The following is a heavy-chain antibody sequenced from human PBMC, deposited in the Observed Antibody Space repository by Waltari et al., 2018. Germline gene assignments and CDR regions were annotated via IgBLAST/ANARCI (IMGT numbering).Heavy chain of an antibody. CDR3: ARGGYSYAQIGCYYYGMDV. D-gene: IGHD5-18*01. CDR1: GGTFSSYT. CDR2: IIPILGIA. J-gene: IGHJ6*02. V-gene: IGHV1-69*02. Sequence: QVQLVQSGAEVKKPGSSVKVSCKASGGTFSSYTISWVRQAPGQGLEWMGRIIPILGIANYAQKFQGRVTITADKSTSTAYMELSSLRSEDTAVYYCARGGYSYAQIGCYYYGMDVWGQGTTVTVSS.